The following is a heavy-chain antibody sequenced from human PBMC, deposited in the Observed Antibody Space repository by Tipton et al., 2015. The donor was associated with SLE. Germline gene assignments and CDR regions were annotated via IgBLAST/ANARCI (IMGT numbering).Heavy chain of an antibody. CDR1: GGSINSGDFY. Sequence: TLSLTCTVSGGSINSGDFYWSWIRQSPGKGLEWIGYIYHSGTTYYNPSLQSRATISVDTSENQFSLKLSSVTAADTAVYYCARGSGGTYCDAFDIWGQGTLVTVSS. V-gene: IGHV4-30-4*01. J-gene: IGHJ3*02. CDR2: IYHSGTT. D-gene: IGHD1-26*01. CDR3: ARGSGGTYCDAFDI.